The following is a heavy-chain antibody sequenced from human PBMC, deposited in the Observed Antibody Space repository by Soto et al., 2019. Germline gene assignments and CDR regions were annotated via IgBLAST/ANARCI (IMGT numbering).Heavy chain of an antibody. V-gene: IGHV1-69*06. CDR1: GGTFSSYA. CDR3: ATAPNYYDSSGYYYYYYGMDV. D-gene: IGHD3-22*01. J-gene: IGHJ6*02. CDR2: IIPIFGTA. Sequence: SVKVSCKASGGTFSSYAISWVRQAPGQGLEWMGGIIPIFGTANYAQKFQGRVTITADKSTSTAYMELSSLRSEDTAVYYCATAPNYYDSSGYYYYYYGMDVWGQGTTVTVSS.